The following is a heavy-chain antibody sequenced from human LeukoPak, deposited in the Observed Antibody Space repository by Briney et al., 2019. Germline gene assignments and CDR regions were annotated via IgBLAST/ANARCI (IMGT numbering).Heavy chain of an antibody. Sequence: GGSLRLSCAASGFTFDDYAMSWVRQAPGKGLEWVSAISGSGGSTYYADSVKGRFTISRDNSKNTLYLQMNGLRAEDTAVYYCAKAPRRDGPLYYFDYWGQGTLVTVSS. CDR3: AKAPRRDGPLYYFDY. CDR1: GFTFDDYA. J-gene: IGHJ4*02. D-gene: IGHD5-24*01. CDR2: ISGSGGST. V-gene: IGHV3-23*01.